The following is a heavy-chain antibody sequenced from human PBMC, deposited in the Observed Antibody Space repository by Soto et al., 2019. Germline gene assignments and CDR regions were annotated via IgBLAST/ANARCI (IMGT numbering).Heavy chain of an antibody. Sequence: GESLKISCKGSGYSFSTYWIGWVRQMPGRGLEWMGIIYPGDLDTRYSPSFQGQVTISADKSISSAYLQWNSLKASDTAMYYCARISYQTRYYYYGMDVWGQGTGVTVSS. CDR3: ARISYQTRYYYYGMDV. D-gene: IGHD2-15*01. CDR1: GYSFSTYW. V-gene: IGHV5-51*01. J-gene: IGHJ6*02. CDR2: IYPGDLDT.